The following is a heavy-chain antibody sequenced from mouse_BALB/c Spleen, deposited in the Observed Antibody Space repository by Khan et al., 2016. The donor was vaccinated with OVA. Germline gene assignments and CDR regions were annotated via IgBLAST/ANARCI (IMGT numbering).Heavy chain of an antibody. CDR1: GYTFTSYT. CDR2: INPSNGYT. J-gene: IGHJ3*01. CDR3: VREGAYDRSDGGFAY. V-gene: IGHV1-4*01. D-gene: IGHD2-3*01. Sequence: VKLLESGAELARPGASVKMSCKASGYTFTSYTIHWIKLRPGQGLEWIGYINPSNGYTNYNQKFKDKATLTADKSSTTAYMQLSSLTSDDSAVYYCVREGAYDRSDGGFAYWGQGTLVTVSA.